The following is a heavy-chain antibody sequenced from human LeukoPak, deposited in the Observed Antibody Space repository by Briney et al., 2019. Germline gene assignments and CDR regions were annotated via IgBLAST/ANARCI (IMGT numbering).Heavy chain of an antibody. D-gene: IGHD2-2*03. CDR3: ARMDIVVGEYFDY. V-gene: IGHV3-48*01. CDR1: GFTFSSYS. J-gene: IGHJ4*02. CDR2: ISSSSSTI. Sequence: GGSLRLSCAASGFTFSSYSMNWVRQAPGKGLEWVSYISSSSSTIYYADSVKGRFTISRDNAKNSLYLQMNSLRAEDTAVYYCARMDIVVGEYFDYWGQGTLVTVSS.